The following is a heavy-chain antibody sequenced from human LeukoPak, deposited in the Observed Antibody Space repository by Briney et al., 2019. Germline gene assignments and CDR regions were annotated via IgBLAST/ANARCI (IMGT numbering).Heavy chain of an antibody. D-gene: IGHD5-18*01. CDR2: ISSSGSTI. J-gene: IGHJ4*02. CDR3: ASLPIFHTAMVAKIY. Sequence: PGGSLRLSCAASGFTFSSYEMNWVRQAPGKGLEWVSYISSSGSTIYYADSVKGRFTISRDNSKNTLYLQMNSLRAEDTAVYYCASLPIFHTAMVAKIYWGQGTLVTVSS. CDR1: GFTFSSYE. V-gene: IGHV3-48*03.